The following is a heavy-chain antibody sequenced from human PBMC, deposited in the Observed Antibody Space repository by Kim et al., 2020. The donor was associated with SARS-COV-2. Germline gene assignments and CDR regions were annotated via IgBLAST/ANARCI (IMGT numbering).Heavy chain of an antibody. J-gene: IGHJ6*02. D-gene: IGHD3-10*01. Sequence: GESLKISCKGSGYSFTSYWISWVRQMPGKGLEWMGRIDPSDSYTNYSPSFQGHVTISADKSISTAYLQWSSLKASDTAMYYCARLVGSSPFDYYGMDVWGQGTTVTVSS. V-gene: IGHV5-10-1*01. CDR1: GYSFTSYW. CDR2: IDPSDSYT. CDR3: ARLVGSSPFDYYGMDV.